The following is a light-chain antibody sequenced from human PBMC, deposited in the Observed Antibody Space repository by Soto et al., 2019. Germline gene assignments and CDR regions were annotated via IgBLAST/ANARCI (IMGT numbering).Light chain of an antibody. CDR1: QSIRSW. Sequence: IQMTQSPSTLSASVGDRVTITFRASQSIRSWLAWYQQKPGKAPRLLIYKASSLESGVPSRFSGSGSGTEFTLTISSLQPDDSATYYCQQYDSYCTFGGGTKVDIK. J-gene: IGKJ4*01. V-gene: IGKV1-5*03. CDR3: QQYDSYCT. CDR2: KAS.